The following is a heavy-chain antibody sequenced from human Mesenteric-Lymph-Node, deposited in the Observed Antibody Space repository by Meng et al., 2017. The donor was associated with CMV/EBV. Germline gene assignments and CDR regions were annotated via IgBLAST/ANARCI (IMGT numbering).Heavy chain of an antibody. CDR1: GVSVTRGAYH. J-gene: IGHJ4*02. Sequence: QLQLQESGPGMVKPSETLSLTCIVSGVSVTRGAYHWSWIRQSPGKGLEWIGYIYGTGITIYNPSLKSRVTILLETSKNQFSLKLNSVTTADTAVYYCAKSRSSTPGIVDDWGQGTLVTVSS. CDR3: AKSRSSTPGIVDD. CDR2: IYGTGIT. V-gene: IGHV4-61*08. D-gene: IGHD2/OR15-2a*01.